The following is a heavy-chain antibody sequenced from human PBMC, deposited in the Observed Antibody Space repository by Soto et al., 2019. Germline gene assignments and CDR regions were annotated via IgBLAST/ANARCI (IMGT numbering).Heavy chain of an antibody. V-gene: IGHV3-48*02. CDR1: GFTFNNYG. CDR2: LSSSSITI. CDR3: ARGSFDSVGHYRNPNAFDV. D-gene: IGHD3-22*01. Sequence: PGGSLRLSCAASGFTFNNYGMNWVRQAPGKGLEWISFLSSSSITIFYADSVKGRFTISRDHAKNALYLRMTSLKDDDTAVYFCARGSFDSVGHYRNPNAFDVWGQGTMVTVSS. J-gene: IGHJ3*01.